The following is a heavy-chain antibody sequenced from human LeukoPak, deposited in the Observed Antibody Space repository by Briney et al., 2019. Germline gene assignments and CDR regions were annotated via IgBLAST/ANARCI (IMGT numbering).Heavy chain of an antibody. V-gene: IGHV4-59*11. D-gene: IGHD2-2*01. Sequence: PSETLSLTCTVSGGSISSHYWSWIRQPPGKGLEWIGYIYYSGSTNYNPSLKSRVTISVDTSKNQFSLKLSSVTAADTAVYYCARGGGIVVVPAAIVDAFDIWGQGTMVTVSS. CDR2: IYYSGST. J-gene: IGHJ3*02. CDR1: GGSISSHY. CDR3: ARGGGIVVVPAAIVDAFDI.